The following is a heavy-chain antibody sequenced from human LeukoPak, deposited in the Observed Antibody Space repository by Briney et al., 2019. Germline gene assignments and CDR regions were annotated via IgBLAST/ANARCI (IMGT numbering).Heavy chain of an antibody. CDR1: GGTFSSYA. D-gene: IGHD3-22*01. CDR3: AGASYDSSGYYYVGAFDI. Sequence: EASVKVSCKASGGTFSSYAISWVRQAPGQGLEWMGGIIPIFGTANYAQKFQGRVTITADESTSTAYMELSSLRSEDTAGYYCAGASYDSSGYYYVGAFDIWGQGTMVTVSS. V-gene: IGHV1-69*13. J-gene: IGHJ3*02. CDR2: IIPIFGTA.